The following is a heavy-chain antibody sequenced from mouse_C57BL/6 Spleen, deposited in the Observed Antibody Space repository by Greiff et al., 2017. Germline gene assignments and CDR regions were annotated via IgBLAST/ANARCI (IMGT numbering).Heavy chain of an antibody. Sequence: VQLKESGAELVKPGASVKISCKASGYAFSSYWMNWVKQRPGKGLEWIGQIYPGDGDTNYNGKFKGKATLTADKSSSTAYMQLSSLTSEDSAVYFCARGTAQATAFDYWGQGTTLTVSS. J-gene: IGHJ2*01. CDR1: GYAFSSYW. D-gene: IGHD3-2*02. CDR2: IYPGDGDT. CDR3: ARGTAQATAFDY. V-gene: IGHV1-80*01.